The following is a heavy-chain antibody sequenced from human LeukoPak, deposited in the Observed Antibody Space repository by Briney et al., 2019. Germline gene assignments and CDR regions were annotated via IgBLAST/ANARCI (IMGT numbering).Heavy chain of an antibody. CDR2: IGSSGGDT. J-gene: IGHJ4*02. Sequence: GGSLRLSCAASGFTFSSYAMSWVRQAPRKGLEWVSAIGSSGGDTNYADSVKGRFTISRDNSKNTLYLQMNSLRAEDTAVYYCAKKIAAGTLSFDYWGQGTLVTVSS. V-gene: IGHV3-23*01. CDR1: GFTFSSYA. CDR3: AKKIAAGTLSFDY. D-gene: IGHD6-13*01.